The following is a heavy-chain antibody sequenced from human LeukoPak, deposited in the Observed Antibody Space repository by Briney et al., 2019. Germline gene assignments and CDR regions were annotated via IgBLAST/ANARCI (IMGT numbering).Heavy chain of an antibody. V-gene: IGHV3-30*04. Sequence: AGPSLRLSCATSGLNFGASIMHWVRQAPGKGLEWVAGLSFDESYYYGGSVEGRFIISGDNSKRTLYLQMNSLKVEDTALYYCAREGHSSGFAPAFDTWGQGTMVTVSS. CDR3: AREGHSSGFAPAFDT. CDR2: LSFDESY. D-gene: IGHD3-22*01. J-gene: IGHJ3*02. CDR1: GLNFGASI.